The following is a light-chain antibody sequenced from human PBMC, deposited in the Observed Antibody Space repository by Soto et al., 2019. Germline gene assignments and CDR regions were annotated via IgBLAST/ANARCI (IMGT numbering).Light chain of an antibody. V-gene: IGKV1-9*01. J-gene: IGKJ5*01. Sequence: IHLTQSPSSLSASVGDSVTITCRASQDITSYLAWYQQKPGKAPQFLIYAASSLQSGVPSRFSGSGSGTNFTLTISSLEPEDFAVYYCQQRRSWQVTFGQGTRLEIK. CDR2: AAS. CDR1: QDITSY. CDR3: QQRRSWQVT.